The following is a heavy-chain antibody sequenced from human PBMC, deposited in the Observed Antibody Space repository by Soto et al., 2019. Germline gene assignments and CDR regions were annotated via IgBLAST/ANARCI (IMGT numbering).Heavy chain of an antibody. CDR2: MNPNSGNT. CDR1: GYTFPSYD. J-gene: IGHJ5*02. CDR3: ARGHSVNNWLDP. V-gene: IGHV1-8*01. Sequence: ASVKGSCKASGYTFPSYDINWGGPATGQGLEWMGWMNPNSGNTGYAQKFQGRVTMTRNTSISTAYMELSSLRSEDTAVYYCARGHSVNNWLDPWGQGTLVTVSS.